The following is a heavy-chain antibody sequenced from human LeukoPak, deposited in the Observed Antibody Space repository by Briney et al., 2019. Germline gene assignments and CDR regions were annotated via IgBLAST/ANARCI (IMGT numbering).Heavy chain of an antibody. CDR3: ARRRGGSGSYPFDS. V-gene: IGHV3-23*01. CDR2: ISGRGSVS. Sequence: GGSLRLSCAASGFAFTSYDMTWVRQAPGRGLEWVSIISGRGSVSFYTDSVKGRFTISRDNSNNTLHLQMNSLRVEDTAVYYCARRRGGSGSYPFDSWGQGILVTVSS. J-gene: IGHJ4*02. CDR1: GFAFTSYD. D-gene: IGHD3-10*01.